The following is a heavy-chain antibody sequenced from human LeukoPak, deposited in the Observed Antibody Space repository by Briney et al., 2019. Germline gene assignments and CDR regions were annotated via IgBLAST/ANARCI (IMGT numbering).Heavy chain of an antibody. CDR1: GGTFSSYA. V-gene: IGHV1-69*04. CDR2: IIPILGIA. CDR3: ARDGRYYYDSSGYFPDFDY. Sequence: SVKVSCTASGGTFSSYAISWVRQAPGQGLEWMGRIIPILGIANYAQKFQGRVTITADKSTSTACMELSSLRSEDTAVYYCARDGRYYYDSSGYFPDFDYWGQGTLVTVSS. J-gene: IGHJ4*02. D-gene: IGHD3-22*01.